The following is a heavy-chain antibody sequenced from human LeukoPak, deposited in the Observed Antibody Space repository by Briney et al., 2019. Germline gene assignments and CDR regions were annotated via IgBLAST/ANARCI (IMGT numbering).Heavy chain of an antibody. CDR2: ITGGGGST. CDR3: AKEDYGDYYFDY. J-gene: IGHJ4*02. Sequence: GGSLRLSCAASGFTFSNFAMSWVRQAPVKGLEWVSTITGGGGSTYYADSVKGRFTISRDNSKNTLYLQMNSLRAEDTAVYYCAKEDYGDYYFDYWGQGTLVTVSS. D-gene: IGHD4-17*01. CDR1: GFTFSNFA. V-gene: IGHV3-23*01.